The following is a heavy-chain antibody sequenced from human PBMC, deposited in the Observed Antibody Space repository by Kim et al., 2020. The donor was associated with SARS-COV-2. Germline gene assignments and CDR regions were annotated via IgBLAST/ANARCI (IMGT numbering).Heavy chain of an antibody. CDR3: AREVRLDGYYHPFDF. CDR2: ISFGGTNR. J-gene: IGHJ4*02. CDR1: GFALRDSN. Sequence: GGSLRLSCEASGFALRDSNVNWVRQAPGKGLEWVSYISFGGTNRHYADSGKGRFTIPRDNAKNSLYLQMDSLTDDDTAVYYCAREVRLDGYYHPFDFWGQGSLVTVSS. V-gene: IGHV3-48*02. D-gene: IGHD1-26*01.